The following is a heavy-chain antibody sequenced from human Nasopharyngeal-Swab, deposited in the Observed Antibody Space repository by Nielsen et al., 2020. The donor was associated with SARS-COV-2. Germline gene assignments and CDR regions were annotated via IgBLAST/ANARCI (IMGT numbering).Heavy chain of an antibody. CDR3: ARDGPIGWFDP. V-gene: IGHV4-31*03. CDR1: GGSISSGGYY. Sequence: SETLSPTCTVSGGSISSGGYYWSWIRQHPGKGLEWIGYIYCSGSTYYNPSLKSRVTISVDTSKNQFSLKLSSVTAADTAVYYCARDGPIGWFDPWGQGTLVTVSS. CDR2: IYCSGST. J-gene: IGHJ5*02.